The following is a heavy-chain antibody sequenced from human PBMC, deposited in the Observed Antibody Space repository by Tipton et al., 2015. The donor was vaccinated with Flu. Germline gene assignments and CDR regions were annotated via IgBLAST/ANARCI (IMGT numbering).Heavy chain of an antibody. J-gene: IGHJ4*02. CDR2: MLNGGST. CDR3: ASGDGSSTCCLDY. CDR1: GGSIRSSSYY. D-gene: IGHD2-2*01. Sequence: TLSLTCTVSGGSIRSSSYYWGWIRKPQGKGPEWIGSMLNGGSTNYNPSLKSRVTISADTSNNQFSLMLSSVTAADTALYYCASGDGSSTCCLDYWGQGTMFTVSS. V-gene: IGHV4-39*07.